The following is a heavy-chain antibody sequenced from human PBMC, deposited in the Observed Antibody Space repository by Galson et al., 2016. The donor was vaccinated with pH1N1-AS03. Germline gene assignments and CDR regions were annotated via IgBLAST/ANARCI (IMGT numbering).Heavy chain of an antibody. CDR2: IYQTGST. D-gene: IGHD3-3*01. CDR1: GGSINSYY. V-gene: IGHV4-59*01. CDR3: ARGAFTYYDFSTGYFPFDL. Sequence: ETLSLTCSVSGGSINSYYWNWIRQPPGKGLEWIGYIYQTGSTKYNPSLKSRVTISVDTLKNQFSLKLISVTAADTAVYYRARGAFTYYDFSTGYFPFDLWGQGTLVTVSS. J-gene: IGHJ4*02.